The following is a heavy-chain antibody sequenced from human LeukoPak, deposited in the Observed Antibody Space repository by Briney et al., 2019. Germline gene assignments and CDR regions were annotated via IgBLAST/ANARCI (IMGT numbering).Heavy chain of an antibody. D-gene: IGHD5-18*01. CDR2: INHSGST. CDR1: GGSFSGYY. Sequence: PSETLSLTCAVYGGSFSGYYWSWIRHPPGKGLEWIGEINHSGSTNYNPSLKSRVTISVDTSKNQFSLKLSSVTAADTAVYYCARLPDTAMVDGLDYWGQGTLVTVSS. J-gene: IGHJ4*02. V-gene: IGHV4-34*01. CDR3: ARLPDTAMVDGLDY.